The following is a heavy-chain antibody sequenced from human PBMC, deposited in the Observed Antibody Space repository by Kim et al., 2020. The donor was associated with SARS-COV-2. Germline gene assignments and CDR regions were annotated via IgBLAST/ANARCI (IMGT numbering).Heavy chain of an antibody. Sequence: GGSLRLSCAASGFTFSSFWMTWVRQAPGKGLEWVANINEDGSQKYYIDSVKGRFTISRDNAKNSVYLQMNSLRAEATAVYYCASPRYSSWGQGIRVTVSS. D-gene: IGHD2-15*01. CDR2: INEDGSQK. J-gene: IGHJ4*02. V-gene: IGHV3-7*01. CDR1: GFTFSSFW. CDR3: ASPRYSS.